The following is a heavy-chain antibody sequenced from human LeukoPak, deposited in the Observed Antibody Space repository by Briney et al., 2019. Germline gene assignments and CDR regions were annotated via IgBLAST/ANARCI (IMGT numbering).Heavy chain of an antibody. CDR2: INPSGGDT. CDR3: ARPHSGGTRNDAFDI. CDR1: GYTFTSYY. V-gene: IGHV1-46*01. Sequence: AASVKVSCKASGYTFTSYYMHWVRQAPGQGLDWMGIINPSGGDTIYVQKFQGRVTMTRDTSTSTVYMELSSLRSEDTAVYYCARPHSGGTRNDAFDIWGQGTMVTVSS. D-gene: IGHD2-15*01. J-gene: IGHJ3*02.